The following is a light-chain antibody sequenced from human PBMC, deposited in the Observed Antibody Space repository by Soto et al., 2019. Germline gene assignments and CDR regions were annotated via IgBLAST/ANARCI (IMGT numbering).Light chain of an antibody. V-gene: IGKV3-20*01. Sequence: EIVLPQSPGTLSLSPGERATLSCRASQSVSSSYLAWYQQKPGQAPRLLIYGASSRATGIPDRFSGSGSGTDFTLTISRLEPADFAVYYCQQYASSPPATFGPGTKVDI. CDR2: GAS. J-gene: IGKJ3*01. CDR1: QSVSSSY. CDR3: QQYASSPPAT.